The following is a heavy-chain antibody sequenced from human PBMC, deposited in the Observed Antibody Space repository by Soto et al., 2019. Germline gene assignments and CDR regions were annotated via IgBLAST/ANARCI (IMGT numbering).Heavy chain of an antibody. CDR2: IYYSGNT. D-gene: IGHD2-2*01. CDR1: GVSVSSDIYY. Sequence: SETLSLTGSVSGVSVSSDIYYWSWIRRHPGKGLEWIGYIYYSGNTYYNPSLGGRVTISLDTSKNHFSLRLRSVTPADTAVYYCARYPVVVVPAANYGLDVWGQGTTVTVSS. CDR3: ARYPVVVVPAANYGLDV. V-gene: IGHV4-31*03. J-gene: IGHJ6*02.